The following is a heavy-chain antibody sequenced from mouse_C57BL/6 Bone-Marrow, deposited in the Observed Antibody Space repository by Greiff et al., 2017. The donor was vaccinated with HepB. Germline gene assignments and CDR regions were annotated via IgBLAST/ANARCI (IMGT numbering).Heavy chain of an antibody. J-gene: IGHJ3*01. V-gene: IGHV10-1*01. CDR1: GFSFNTYA. CDR2: IRSKSNNYAT. CDR3: VRQYGSTWFAY. Sequence: EVMLVESGGGLVQPKGSLKLSCAASGFSFNTYAMNWVRQAPGKGLEWVARIRSKSNNYATYYADSVKDRFTISRDDSESMLYLQMNNLKTEDTAMYYCVRQYGSTWFAYWGQGTLVTVSA. D-gene: IGHD1-1*01.